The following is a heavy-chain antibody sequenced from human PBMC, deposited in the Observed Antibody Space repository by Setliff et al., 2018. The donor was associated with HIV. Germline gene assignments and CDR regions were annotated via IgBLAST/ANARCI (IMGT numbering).Heavy chain of an antibody. D-gene: IGHD3-3*01. Sequence: SLTCTVSGGSISSSSYYWGWIRQPPGKGLEWIGSISYSGSTYYNPSLKSRVTISVDTSKNQFSLKLSSVTAADTAVYYCARALPLEWSRDAFDIWGQGTMVTVSS. J-gene: IGHJ3*02. CDR3: ARALPLEWSRDAFDI. CDR1: GGSISSSSYY. CDR2: ISYSGST. V-gene: IGHV4-39*07.